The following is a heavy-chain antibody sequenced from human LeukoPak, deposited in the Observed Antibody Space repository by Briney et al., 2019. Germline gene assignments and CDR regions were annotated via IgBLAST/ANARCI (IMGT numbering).Heavy chain of an antibody. Sequence: GGSLRLSCAASGFTFSDYYMSSIRQAPGKGLGWVSYISRGGSTIYYADAVKGRFTISRDNAKNSLYLQMNSLRAEDTAVYYCARDFTYTGYFDPWGQGTLVTVSS. V-gene: IGHV3-11*01. CDR1: GFTFSDYY. J-gene: IGHJ5*02. CDR2: ISRGGSTI. CDR3: ARDFTYTGYFDP. D-gene: IGHD3-16*01.